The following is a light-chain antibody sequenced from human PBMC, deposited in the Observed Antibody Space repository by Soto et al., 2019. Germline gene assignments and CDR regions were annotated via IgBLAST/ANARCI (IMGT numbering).Light chain of an antibody. CDR3: QKYNGAPPLFT. V-gene: IGKV1-27*01. CDR1: HDISNS. J-gene: IGKJ3*01. Sequence: DIQMTQSPSSLSASVGDRVTITCRASHDISNSLAWYQQKPGQVPKLVIFAASTLQSGVPSRFSGSASGTYFTLTITSLQPEDVATYYCQKYNGAPPLFTFGPGTKVDIK. CDR2: AAS.